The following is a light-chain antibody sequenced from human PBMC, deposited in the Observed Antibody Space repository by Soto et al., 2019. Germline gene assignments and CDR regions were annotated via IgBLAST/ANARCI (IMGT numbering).Light chain of an antibody. CDR3: QAWDTSAVL. CDR2: QDT. CDR1: ELGDKY. J-gene: IGLJ2*01. Sequence: SYVLTQPPSVSVSPRQTASISCSGDELGDKYASWYQQKPGQAPVLIMYQDTKRPSGIPERFSGSNSGNTATLTISGTQAMDEADYYCQAWDTSAVLFGGGTKLTVL. V-gene: IGLV3-1*01.